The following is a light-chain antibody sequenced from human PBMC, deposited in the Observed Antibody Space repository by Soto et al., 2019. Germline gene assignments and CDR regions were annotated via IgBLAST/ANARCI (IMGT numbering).Light chain of an antibody. V-gene: IGLV7-43*01. Sequence: QTVVTQEPSLTVSPGGTVTLTCASSTGTVTSGHYPNWLQQKPGQAPRALIYSTDTRHSGTPARFSGSLLGGKAALTLSGVQPEDEADYYCLLYYGGAVVFGGGTKLTVL. CDR1: TGTVTSGHY. J-gene: IGLJ2*01. CDR3: LLYYGGAVV. CDR2: STD.